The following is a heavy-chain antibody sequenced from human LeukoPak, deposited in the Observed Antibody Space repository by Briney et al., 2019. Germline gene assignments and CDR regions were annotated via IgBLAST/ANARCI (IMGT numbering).Heavy chain of an antibody. V-gene: IGHV1-18*01. J-gene: IGHJ4*02. D-gene: IGHD3-10*01. Sequence: ASVKVSCKASGYTFTSYGISWVRQAPGQGLEWMGWISAYNGKTNDAQKLQGRVTMTTDTSTSTAYRELWSLRSDDTAVYYCARDQVWFGELLYFDYWGQGTLVTVSS. CDR1: GYTFTSYG. CDR2: ISAYNGKT. CDR3: ARDQVWFGELLYFDY.